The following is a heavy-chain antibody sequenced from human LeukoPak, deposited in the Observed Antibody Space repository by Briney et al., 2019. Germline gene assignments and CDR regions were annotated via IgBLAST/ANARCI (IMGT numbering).Heavy chain of an antibody. D-gene: IGHD6-13*01. J-gene: IGHJ4*02. CDR1: GFTVSGTY. Sequence: GGSLRLSCAASGFTVSGTYMGWVRQAPGKGLEWVSVIYSGGSTYYADSVKGRFTISRDNSKNTLYLQMNSLRAEDTAVYYCAKDQIIGSSLFDYWGQGTLVTVSS. CDR2: IYSGGST. CDR3: AKDQIIGSSLFDY. V-gene: IGHV3-53*01.